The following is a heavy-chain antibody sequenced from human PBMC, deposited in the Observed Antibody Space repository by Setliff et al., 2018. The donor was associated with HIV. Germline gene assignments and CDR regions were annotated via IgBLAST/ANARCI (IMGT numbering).Heavy chain of an antibody. J-gene: IGHJ3*01. CDR3: ARDTGVSVAPDGRGYHTFDF. Sequence: SETLSLTCSVSGSSISSNSYWWAWIRQPPGKGLEYIGTIYHRGGTFNNPSLKSRVVMSVDTSKNQFSLKLTSVTAADTATYYCARDTGVSVAPDGRGYHTFDFWGRGTMVTV. CDR1: GSSISSNSY. D-gene: IGHD2-8*02. V-gene: IGHV4-38-2*02. CDR2: IYHRGGT.